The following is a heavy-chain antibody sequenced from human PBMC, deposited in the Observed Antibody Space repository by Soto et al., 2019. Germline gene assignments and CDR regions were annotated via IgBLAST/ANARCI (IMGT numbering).Heavy chain of an antibody. V-gene: IGHV1-69*01. CDR1: GGTFSSYA. D-gene: IGHD6-13*01. CDR2: IIPIFGTA. J-gene: IGHJ4*02. Sequence: VQLVQSGAEVKKPGSSVKVSCKASGGTFSSYAISWVRQAPGQGLEWMGGIIPIFGTANYAQKLQGRVTITADESTSTADMELSSLRSEDTAVYYCARDPYSSSSLYSDYWGQGTLVTVSS. CDR3: ARDPYSSSSLYSDY.